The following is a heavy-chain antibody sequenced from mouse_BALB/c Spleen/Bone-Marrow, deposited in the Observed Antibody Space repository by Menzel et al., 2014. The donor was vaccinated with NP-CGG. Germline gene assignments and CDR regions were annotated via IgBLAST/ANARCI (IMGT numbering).Heavy chain of an antibody. D-gene: IGHD4-1*01. J-gene: IGHJ3*01. Sequence: QVQLQQSGAELARPGASVKMSCKASGYTFTSYTMHWVKQRPGQGLEWIGYINPSSGYTNYNQKFKDKATLTADKSSSTAYMQLSSLTFEDSAVYYCARERNWDSFAYWGQGTLVTVSA. V-gene: IGHV1-4*01. CDR1: GYTFTSYT. CDR3: ARERNWDSFAY. CDR2: INPSSGYT.